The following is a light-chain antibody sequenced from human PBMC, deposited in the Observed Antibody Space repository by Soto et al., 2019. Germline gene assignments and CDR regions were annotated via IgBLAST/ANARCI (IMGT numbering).Light chain of an antibody. J-gene: IGLJ1*01. CDR2: EVS. CDR1: SSDVGGYNY. V-gene: IGLV2-14*01. CDR3: SSFTSAYTFV. Sequence: QSVLTQPPSVSGAPGQRVTISCTGSSSDVGGYNYVSWYQQHPGKAPKLLLSEVSKRPSGVSDRFSGSKSGNTASLTISGLQTQDEADYYCSSFTSAYTFVFGTGTKVTVL.